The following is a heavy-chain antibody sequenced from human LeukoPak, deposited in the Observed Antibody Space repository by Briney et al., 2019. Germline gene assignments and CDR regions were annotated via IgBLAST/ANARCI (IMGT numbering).Heavy chain of an antibody. CDR2: IRSKAYGGTT. J-gene: IGHJ6*03. D-gene: IGHD3-22*01. Sequence: GGSLRLSCTGSGFTFGDYAMSWVRQAPGKGLEWVGFIRSKAYGGTTEYAASVKGRFIFSRDDSESIAYLQMNSLKTEDTAVYYCTRDSYDRSGYFPHYSYYYYMDVWGKGTTVTVSS. CDR3: TRDSYDRSGYFPHYSYYYYMDV. CDR1: GFTFGDYA. V-gene: IGHV3-49*04.